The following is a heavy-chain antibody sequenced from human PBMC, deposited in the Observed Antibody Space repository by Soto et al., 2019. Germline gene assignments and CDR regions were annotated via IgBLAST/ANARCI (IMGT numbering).Heavy chain of an antibody. Sequence: GASVKVSCKASGYSFASYAMHWVRQAPGQRLEWMGWINAGNGNTKYSQKFQGRVTITRDTSASTAYMELSSLRSEDTAVYYCARDRRDVDTALDYYYYYMDVWGKRTTVTVSS. V-gene: IGHV1-3*01. CDR3: ARDRRDVDTALDYYYYYMDV. CDR1: GYSFASYA. CDR2: INAGNGNT. J-gene: IGHJ6*03. D-gene: IGHD5-18*01.